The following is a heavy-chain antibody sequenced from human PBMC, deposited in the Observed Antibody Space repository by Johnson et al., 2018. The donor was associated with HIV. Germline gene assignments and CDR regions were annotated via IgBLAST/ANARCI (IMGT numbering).Heavy chain of an antibody. CDR2: IRYDGSNK. V-gene: IGHV3-33*08. J-gene: IGHJ3*02. Sequence: VQLVESGGGVVQPGRSLRLSCAASGFTFSSYDMHWVRQATGKGLEWVAFIRYDGSNKYYADSVKGRFTISRDNAKNSLHLQMNSLRAEDTALYYCARVIGYDSSGKAFDIWGRGTMVTVSS. CDR3: ARVIGYDSSGKAFDI. CDR1: GFTFSSYD. D-gene: IGHD3-22*01.